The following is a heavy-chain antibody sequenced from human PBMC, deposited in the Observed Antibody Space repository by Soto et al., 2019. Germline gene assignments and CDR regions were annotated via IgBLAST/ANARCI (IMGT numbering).Heavy chain of an antibody. Sequence: GGSLRLSCAASGFTVSNSYMSWVRQAPGKGLEWVSAIYSGGNTYYADSVKGRFTISRDNSKNTLYLQMNSLRAEDTAVYYCAHADYDSSGYYPPRDYWGQGTLVTVSS. D-gene: IGHD3-22*01. CDR2: IYSGGNT. V-gene: IGHV3-66*01. CDR1: GFTVSNSY. J-gene: IGHJ4*02. CDR3: AHADYDSSGYYPPRDY.